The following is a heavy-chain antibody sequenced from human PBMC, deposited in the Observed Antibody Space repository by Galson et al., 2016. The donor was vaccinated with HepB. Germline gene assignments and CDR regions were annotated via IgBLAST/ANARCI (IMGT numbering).Heavy chain of an antibody. D-gene: IGHD6-19*01. CDR2: INYI. CDR1: GFPLSSYT. Sequence: SLRLSCAASGFPLSSYTMNWVRQAPGKGLVWVSSINYIYYADSVKGRFTISRDNAENSLYLQMNSLRVEDTAVYYCARSYTSGWDYYFDYWGQGTLVTVSS. J-gene: IGHJ4*02. CDR3: ARSYTSGWDYYFDY. V-gene: IGHV3-21*04.